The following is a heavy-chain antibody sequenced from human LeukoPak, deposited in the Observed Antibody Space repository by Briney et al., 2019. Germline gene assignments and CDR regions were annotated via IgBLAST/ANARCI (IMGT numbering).Heavy chain of an antibody. CDR2: ISSSSSYI. J-gene: IGHJ3*02. CDR1: GFTFSSYS. CDR3: AKELSFLTFGLNDAFDI. V-gene: IGHV3-21*01. Sequence: GGSLRLSCAASGFTFSSYSMNWVRQAPGKGLEWVSSISSSSSYIYYADSVKGRFTISRDNAKNSLYLQMNSLRAEDTAVYYCAKELSFLTFGLNDAFDIWGQGTMVTVSS. D-gene: IGHD3-9*01.